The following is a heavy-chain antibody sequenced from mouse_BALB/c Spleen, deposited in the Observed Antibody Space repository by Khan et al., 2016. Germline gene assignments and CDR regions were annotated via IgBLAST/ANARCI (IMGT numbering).Heavy chain of an antibody. J-gene: IGHJ1*01. D-gene: IGHD2-14*01. V-gene: IGHV1-54*01. Sequence: QVQLKQSGAELVRPGTSVKVSCKASGYAFTNYLIEWVKQRPGQGLEWIGVINPGSGGTNYNEKFKGKATLTADKSSSTAYMQLSSLTSDDSAVECCARGYDWYFDGWGAGTTVTVSS. CDR1: GYAFTNYL. CDR3: ARGYDWYFDG. CDR2: INPGSGGT.